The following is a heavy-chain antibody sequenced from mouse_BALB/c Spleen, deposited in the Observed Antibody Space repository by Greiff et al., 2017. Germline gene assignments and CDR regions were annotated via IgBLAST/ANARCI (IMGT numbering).Heavy chain of an antibody. CDR2: ISDGGSYT. Sequence: EVKVVESGGGLVKPGGSLKLSCAASGFTFSDYYMYWVRQTPEKRLEWVATISDGGSYTYYPDSVKGRFTISRDNAKNNLYLQMSSLKSEDTAMYYCARGEAYDYDDDGYAMDYWGQGTSVTVSS. D-gene: IGHD2-4*01. J-gene: IGHJ4*01. CDR1: GFTFSDYY. CDR3: ARGEAYDYDDDGYAMDY. V-gene: IGHV5-4*02.